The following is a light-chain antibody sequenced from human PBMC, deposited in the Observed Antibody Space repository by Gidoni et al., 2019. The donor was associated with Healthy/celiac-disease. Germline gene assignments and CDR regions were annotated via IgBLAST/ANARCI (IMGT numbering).Light chain of an antibody. V-gene: IGKV3-15*01. CDR1: QSVSSN. Sequence: EIVMTQSPATLSVSPGERATLSCRASQSVSSNLDWYQQKPAQAPRLLIYGASTRATGIPARFSGSGSGTEFTLTISSLQSEDFAVYYCQQYNNWHPWTFGQGTKVEIK. CDR2: GAS. CDR3: QQYNNWHPWT. J-gene: IGKJ1*01.